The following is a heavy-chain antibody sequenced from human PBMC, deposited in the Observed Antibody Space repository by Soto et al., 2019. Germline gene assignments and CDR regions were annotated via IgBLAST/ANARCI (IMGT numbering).Heavy chain of an antibody. CDR1: GYTFSHYA. D-gene: IGHD3-3*01. V-gene: IGHV1-3*01. Sequence: GASVKVSCKASGYTFSHYAMHWVRESPGQRFEWMGWVNPGNGDTKYSQNLQDRFTITSDTSANTAYMELNSLRSEDTAVYYCARDPFYDFWSGSNWFDPWGQGTLVTVSS. CDR3: ARDPFYDFWSGSNWFDP. CDR2: VNPGNGDT. J-gene: IGHJ5*02.